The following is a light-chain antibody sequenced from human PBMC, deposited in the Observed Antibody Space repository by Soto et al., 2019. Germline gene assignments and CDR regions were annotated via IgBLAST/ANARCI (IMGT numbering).Light chain of an antibody. CDR3: QQYNSYSWT. CDR1: QTISSW. CDR2: DAS. Sequence: DIQMTQSPSTLSGSVGDRVTITCRASQTISSWLAWYQQKPGKAPKLLIYDASSLESGVPSRFSGSGSGTEFTLPINSLQPDDFATYDCQQYNSYSWTFGRGTKVEIK. J-gene: IGKJ1*01. V-gene: IGKV1-5*01.